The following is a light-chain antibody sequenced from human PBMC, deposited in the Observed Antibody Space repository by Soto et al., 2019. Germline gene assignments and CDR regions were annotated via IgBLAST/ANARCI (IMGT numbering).Light chain of an antibody. V-gene: IGKV3-11*01. J-gene: IGKJ5*01. CDR3: QQRSNWPFT. Sequence: EIVLTQSPATLSLSPGERATLSCRASQIVSSYLAWYQQKPGQGPRLLIYDASNRATGIPARFSGSGSGTDFTLTISSLEPEDFAVYYCQQRSNWPFTFGQGTRLEIK. CDR2: DAS. CDR1: QIVSSY.